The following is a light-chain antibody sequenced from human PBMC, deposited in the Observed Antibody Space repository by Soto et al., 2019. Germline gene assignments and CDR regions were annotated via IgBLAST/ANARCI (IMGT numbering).Light chain of an antibody. CDR1: QTVSSNY. V-gene: IGKV3-20*01. CDR2: GAS. Sequence: EIVLTQSPGTLSLSPGERATLSCRAGQTVSSNYLAWYQQKPGQAPRLLIHGASNRATGIPDRFSGSGSGTDFTLIISRLEPEDSAVYYCQQFGSPWTFGQGTRLEI. CDR3: QQFGSPWT. J-gene: IGKJ2*02.